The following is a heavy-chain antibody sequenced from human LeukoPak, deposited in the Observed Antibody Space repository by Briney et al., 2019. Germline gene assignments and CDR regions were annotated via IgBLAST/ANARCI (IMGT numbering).Heavy chain of an antibody. D-gene: IGHD2-15*01. V-gene: IGHV1-69*05. J-gene: IGHJ4*02. CDR3: AREIAGYCSGGSCPHFDY. CDR2: IIPIFGTA. CDR1: GYTFTGYY. Sequence: SVKVSCKASGYTFTGYYMHWVRQAPGQGLEWMGGIIPIFGTANYAQKFQGRVTITTDESTSTAYMELSSLRSEDTAVYYCAREIAGYCSGGSCPHFDYWGQGTLVTVSS.